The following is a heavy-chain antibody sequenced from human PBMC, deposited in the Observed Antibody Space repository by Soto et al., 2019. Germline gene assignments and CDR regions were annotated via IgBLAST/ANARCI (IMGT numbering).Heavy chain of an antibody. J-gene: IGHJ5*01. CDR1: GGSVGSGSYY. CDR3: ARDSVLAYDGAPRNPYGFDP. Sequence: QVQLQESGPGLVKPSETLSLTCAVSGGSVGSGSYYWSWIRQPLGKGLEWIGYIYYSGNTDYNPPLRRRATISVNKATNPFSLQLTSVTAADTAIDYCARDSVLAYDGAPRNPYGFDPWGQGTLVIVSS. CDR2: IYYSGNT. D-gene: IGHD4-17*01. V-gene: IGHV4-61*03.